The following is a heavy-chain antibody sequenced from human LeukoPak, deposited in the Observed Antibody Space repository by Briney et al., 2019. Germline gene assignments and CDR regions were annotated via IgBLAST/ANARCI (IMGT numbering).Heavy chain of an antibody. CDR1: GFTSSGSA. V-gene: IGHV3-73*01. J-gene: IGHJ4*02. CDR2: IRTKANNYAT. Sequence: GGSLRLSCAGSGFTSSGSAMHWVRQASGRGLEWIGHIRTKANNYATAYTASVRGRFTISRDDSTNTAYLQMNSLKIEDSAIYYCTRLGEYASLSGDYWGQGTLVTVSS. CDR3: TRLGEYASLSGDY. D-gene: IGHD2-2*01.